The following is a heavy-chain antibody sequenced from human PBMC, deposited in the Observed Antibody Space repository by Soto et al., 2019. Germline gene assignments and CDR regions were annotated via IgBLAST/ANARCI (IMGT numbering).Heavy chain of an antibody. CDR1: GGSISSSSYY. CDR3: ARDKITGLFDY. D-gene: IGHD2-8*02. J-gene: IGHJ4*02. V-gene: IGHV4-39*07. Sequence: PSGTLSLTCTVSGGSISSSSYYWGWIRQPPGKGLEWIGSIYHSGSTNYNPSLKSRVTISVDTSKNQFYLKLTSVTAADTAVYYCARDKITGLFDYWGQGTLVTVSS. CDR2: IYHSGST.